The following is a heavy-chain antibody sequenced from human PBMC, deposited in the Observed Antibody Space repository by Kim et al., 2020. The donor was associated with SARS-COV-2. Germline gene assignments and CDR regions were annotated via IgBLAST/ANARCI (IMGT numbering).Heavy chain of an antibody. V-gene: IGHV3-23*01. J-gene: IGHJ4*02. CDR3: AEQRSSISSSGVNY. D-gene: IGHD2-2*01. CDR1: GFMFSSYA. CDR2: ITGSDGST. Sequence: GGSLRLSCAASGFMFSSYAMSWVRQAPGKGLEWISGITGSDGSTYYADSVTGRFTITRDNSKNTLHLQMNSLRAEDTAVYYCAEQRSSISSSGVNYWGQGTQVTVSS.